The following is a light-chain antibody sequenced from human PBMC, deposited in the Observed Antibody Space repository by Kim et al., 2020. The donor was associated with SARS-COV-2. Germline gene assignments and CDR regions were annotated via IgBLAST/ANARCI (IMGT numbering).Light chain of an antibody. Sequence: QSALTQPASVSGSPGQSIAISCTGTSSDVGAYNYVSWYQQHPGRAPKLMIFDVTNRPSGVSDRFSGSKSGNTASLTISGLQAEDEADYYCSSYRSASTPLVFGGGTKLTVL. CDR2: DVT. V-gene: IGLV2-14*03. CDR3: SSYRSASTPLV. CDR1: SSDVGAYNY. J-gene: IGLJ3*02.